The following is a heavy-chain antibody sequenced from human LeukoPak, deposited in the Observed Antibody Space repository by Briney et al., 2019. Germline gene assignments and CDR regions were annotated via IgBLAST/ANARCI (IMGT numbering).Heavy chain of an antibody. D-gene: IGHD6-19*01. CDR1: GGSFSGYY. CDR2: INHSGST. V-gene: IGHV4-34*01. J-gene: IGHJ4*02. CDR3: ARIIAVAGKGDGYFDY. Sequence: SETLSLTCAVYGGSFSGYYWSWIRQPPGKGLEWIGEINHSGSTNYNPSLKNRVTISVDTSKNQFSLKLSSVTAADTAVYYCARIIAVAGKGDGYFDYWGQGTLVTVSS.